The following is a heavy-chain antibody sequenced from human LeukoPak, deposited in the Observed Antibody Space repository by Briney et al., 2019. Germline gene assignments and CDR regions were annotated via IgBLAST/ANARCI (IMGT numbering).Heavy chain of an antibody. CDR1: GFTFSSYW. V-gene: IGHV3-7*05. Sequence: GGSLRLSCAASGFTFSSYWMSWVRQAPGKGLEWVANIKLDGSETNYGDSVKGRFTISRDNAKNSLFLQMNSLRAEDTAVYYCAKGSRQFSRDKAGPIDYWGQGTVVTVSS. CDR3: AKGSRQFSRDKAGPIDY. D-gene: IGHD6-19*01. CDR2: IKLDGSET. J-gene: IGHJ4*02.